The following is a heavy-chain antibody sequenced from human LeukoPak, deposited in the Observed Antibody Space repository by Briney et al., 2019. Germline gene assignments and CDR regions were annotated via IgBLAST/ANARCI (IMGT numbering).Heavy chain of an antibody. Sequence: GXXLRLSCAASGFTFSRYAMSWVRQAPGKGLEWVSAISGSGGSTYYADSVKGRFTISRDNSKNKVYLKMNSLRAEDTAVYYCAPMPPRYSSGIEVVDSWGQGTLVTVSS. D-gene: IGHD6-19*01. CDR2: ISGSGGST. CDR1: GFTFSRYA. CDR3: APMPPRYSSGIEVVDS. V-gene: IGHV3-23*01. J-gene: IGHJ4*02.